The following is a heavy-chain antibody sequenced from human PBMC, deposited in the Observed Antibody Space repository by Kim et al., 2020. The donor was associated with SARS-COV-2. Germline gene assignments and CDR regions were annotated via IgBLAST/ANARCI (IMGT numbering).Heavy chain of an antibody. Sequence: SVKVSCKASGGTFSSYAISWVRQAPGQGLEWMGGIIPIFGTANYAQKFQGRVTITADESTSTAYMELSSLSTEDTAVYYCATDVDIVATIPDAFDIWGQGTMVTISS. CDR3: ATDVDIVATIPDAFDI. V-gene: IGHV1-69*13. CDR1: GGTFSSYA. D-gene: IGHD5-12*01. J-gene: IGHJ3*02. CDR2: IIPIFGTA.